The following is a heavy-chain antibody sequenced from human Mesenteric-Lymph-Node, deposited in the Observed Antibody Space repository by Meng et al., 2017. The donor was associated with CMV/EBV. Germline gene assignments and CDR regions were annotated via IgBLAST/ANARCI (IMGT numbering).Heavy chain of an antibody. J-gene: IGHJ3*02. Sequence: SVKVSCKASGGTFKSYSIIWVRQAPGQGLEWMGGIIPIFTSGNYAQKFQGRVSITTDESTSTVYMQLSSLRSEDTAVYYCARQKGKLELRQNGAFDIWGQGTMVTVSS. V-gene: IGHV1-69*05. CDR3: ARQKGKLELRQNGAFDI. D-gene: IGHD1-7*01. CDR2: IIPIFTSG. CDR1: GGTFKSYS.